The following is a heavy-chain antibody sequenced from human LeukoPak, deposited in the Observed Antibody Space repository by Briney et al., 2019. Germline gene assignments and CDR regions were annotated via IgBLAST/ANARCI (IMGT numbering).Heavy chain of an antibody. CDR1: GYTFTDYY. CDR3: ARGGIAVAGTFDY. Sequence: ASVKVSCKASGYTFTDYYMHWVRQAPGQGFEWMGWINPNDGDTNYAQKFQGRVTMTRDTSISTAHMEVSRLRSDDTAVYYCARGGIAVAGTFDYWGQGTLVTVSS. D-gene: IGHD6-19*01. V-gene: IGHV1-2*02. J-gene: IGHJ4*02. CDR2: INPNDGDT.